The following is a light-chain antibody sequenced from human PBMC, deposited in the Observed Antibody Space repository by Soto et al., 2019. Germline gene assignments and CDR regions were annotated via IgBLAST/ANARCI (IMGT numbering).Light chain of an antibody. CDR1: QSICSW. CDR3: HQTFSTRSCT. Sequence: DIQMTQSPSTLSCSLGDRVIITCLASQSICSWLAWYQHKPGKAPKLLIYAASSLQSVVPLRFSCSGSGTDFTLTIRTLQPEDFATYYCHQTFSTRSCTFGQGTRGDIK. J-gene: IGKJ1*01. CDR2: AAS. V-gene: IGKV1-39*01.